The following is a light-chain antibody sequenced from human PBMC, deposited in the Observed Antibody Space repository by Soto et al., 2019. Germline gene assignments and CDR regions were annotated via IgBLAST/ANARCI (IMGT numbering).Light chain of an antibody. CDR2: WAS. CDR1: QSVLYSSNNKNY. V-gene: IGKV4-1*01. CDR3: QQYYITPGT. Sequence: DIVMTQSPDSLAVSLGERATINCKSSQSVLYSSNNKNYLAWYQQKAGQPPKLLIYWASSRESGVPDRFSGSGSGTDFILTISSLQAEDVAVYYCQQYYITPGTFGQGTEVEI. J-gene: IGKJ1*01.